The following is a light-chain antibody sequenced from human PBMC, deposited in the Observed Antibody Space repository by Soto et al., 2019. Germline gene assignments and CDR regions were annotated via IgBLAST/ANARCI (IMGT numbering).Light chain of an antibody. CDR1: QSVSTY. CDR3: QQYNNWPPVIT. Sequence: EIVMTQSPATLSVSPGERATLSCRASQSVSTYLAWYQQKPGQAPRLLMYVASTRATGIPARFSGSGSETEFNITISSLHSEYFAVYYCQQYNNWPPVITFGQGTRLDIK. V-gene: IGKV3-15*01. CDR2: VAS. J-gene: IGKJ5*01.